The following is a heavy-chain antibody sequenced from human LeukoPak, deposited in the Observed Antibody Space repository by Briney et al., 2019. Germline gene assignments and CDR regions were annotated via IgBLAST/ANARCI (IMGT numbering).Heavy chain of an antibody. V-gene: IGHV4-34*01. CDR3: ARGPYDSSRD. CDR2: INHSGNT. J-gene: IGHJ4*02. D-gene: IGHD3-22*01. CDR1: GGXFSGYY. Sequence: SETLSLTCAVYGGXFSGYYCSWIRQPPGKGLEWIGVINHSGNTNYNPSLKSRVTISVDTSKNQFSLKLSSVTAADTAVYYCARGPYDSSRDWGQGTLVTVSS.